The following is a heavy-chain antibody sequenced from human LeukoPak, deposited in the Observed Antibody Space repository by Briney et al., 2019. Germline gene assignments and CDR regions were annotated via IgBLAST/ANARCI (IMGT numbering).Heavy chain of an antibody. CDR3: ARHSEDPLYGDYGWFDP. CDR1: GYSFTSYW. V-gene: IGHV5-51*01. D-gene: IGHD4-17*01. Sequence: GESLKISCKGSGYSFTSYWIGWVRQMPGKGLEWMGIIYPGDSDTRYSPSFQGQVTISADKSISTAYLQWSSLKASDTAMYYCARHSEDPLYGDYGWFDPWGQATLVTVSS. J-gene: IGHJ5*02. CDR2: IYPGDSDT.